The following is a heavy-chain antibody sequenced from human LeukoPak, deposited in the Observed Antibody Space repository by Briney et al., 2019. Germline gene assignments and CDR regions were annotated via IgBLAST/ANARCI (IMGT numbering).Heavy chain of an antibody. Sequence: SDTLSLTCTVSGRLISSYYWSWIRQPAGKGLEWIGRIYTSGSNNYNATVKSRVTISVDKSKNQFSLKLSSVTAADTGVYYCARDWSTIPGGDYMDVWGKGTTVTVSS. CDR2: IYTSGSN. D-gene: IGHD5/OR15-5a*01. CDR3: ARDWSTIPGGDYMDV. CDR1: GRLISSYY. V-gene: IGHV4-4*07. J-gene: IGHJ6*03.